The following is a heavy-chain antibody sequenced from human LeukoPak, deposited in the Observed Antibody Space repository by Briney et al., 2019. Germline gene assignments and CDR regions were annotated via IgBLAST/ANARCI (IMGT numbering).Heavy chain of an antibody. D-gene: IGHD3-22*01. V-gene: IGHV1-69*13. Sequence: SVKVSCKASGGTFSSYAIRWVRQAPGQGLEWMGGIIPIFGTANYAQKFQGRVTITADESTSTAYMELSSLRSEDTAVYYCARDTRWGDSSGYSDAFDIWGQGTMVTVSS. CDR3: ARDTRWGDSSGYSDAFDI. J-gene: IGHJ3*02. CDR2: IIPIFGTA. CDR1: GGTFSSYA.